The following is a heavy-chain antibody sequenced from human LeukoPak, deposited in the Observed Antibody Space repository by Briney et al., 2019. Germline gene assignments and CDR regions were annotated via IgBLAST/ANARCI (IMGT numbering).Heavy chain of an antibody. D-gene: IGHD5-12*01. Sequence: SETLSLTCAVYGGSFSGYYWGWIRQPPGKGLAWIGEINHSGSTNYNPSLKSRVTISVDTSKNQFSLKLSSVTAADTAVYYCARGPDIVATIGKYYFDYWGQGTLVTVSS. CDR2: INHSGST. CDR1: GGSFSGYY. CDR3: ARGPDIVATIGKYYFDY. V-gene: IGHV4-34*01. J-gene: IGHJ4*02.